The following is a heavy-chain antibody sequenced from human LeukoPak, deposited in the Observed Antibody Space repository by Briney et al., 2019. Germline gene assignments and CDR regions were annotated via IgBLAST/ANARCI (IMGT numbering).Heavy chain of an antibody. CDR2: ITPILGIA. V-gene: IGHV1-69*04. Sequence: VASVKVSCKASGGTFSSYAISWVRQAPGQGLEWMGRITPILGIANYAQKFQGRVTITADKSTSTAYMELSSLRSEDTAAYYCARVRDGHAFDIWGQGTMVTVSS. D-gene: IGHD5-24*01. J-gene: IGHJ3*02. CDR1: GGTFSSYA. CDR3: ARVRDGHAFDI.